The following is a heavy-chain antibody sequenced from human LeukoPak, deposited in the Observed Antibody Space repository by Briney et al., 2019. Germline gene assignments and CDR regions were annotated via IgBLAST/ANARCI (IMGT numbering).Heavy chain of an antibody. CDR1: GFTFSDYF. Sequence: PGGSLRLSCAASGFTFSDYFMSWIRQAPGKGLECVSYITSSGSTIYYADSVKGRFTISRDNAKNSLYLQMNSLRPEDTAVYYCARVDQKEIVHYYGMDVWGQGTTVTVSS. CDR3: ARVDQKEIVHYYGMDV. CDR2: ITSSGSTI. V-gene: IGHV3-11*01. J-gene: IGHJ6*02. D-gene: IGHD5-12*01.